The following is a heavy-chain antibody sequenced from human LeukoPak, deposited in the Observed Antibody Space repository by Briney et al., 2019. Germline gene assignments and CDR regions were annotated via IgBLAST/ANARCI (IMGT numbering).Heavy chain of an antibody. CDR1: GGTFSSYA. CDR3: AKDRGDPLGYYYYMDV. Sequence: GSSVKVSCKASGGTFSSYAISWVRQAPGQGLEWMGRIIPIFGTANYAQKFQGRVTITTDESTSTAYMELSSLRSEDTAVYYCAKDRGDPLGYYYYMDVWGKGTTVTVSS. V-gene: IGHV1-69*05. D-gene: IGHD2-21*02. CDR2: IIPIFGTA. J-gene: IGHJ6*03.